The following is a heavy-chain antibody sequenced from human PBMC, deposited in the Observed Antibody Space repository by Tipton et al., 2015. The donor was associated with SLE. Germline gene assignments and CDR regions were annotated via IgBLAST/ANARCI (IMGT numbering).Heavy chain of an antibody. Sequence: TLSLTCTVSGGSIFISNDYWSWIRQSPGKGLEWIGYSYYSGSTTYNPSLKSRVTISVDTSKNQFSLKLSSVTAADTAVYYCARGVTYSSSSYYYYYYMDVWGKGTTVTVSS. CDR1: GGSIFISNDY. J-gene: IGHJ6*03. D-gene: IGHD6-6*01. V-gene: IGHV4-61*05. CDR3: ARGVTYSSSSYYYYYYMDV. CDR2: SYYSGST.